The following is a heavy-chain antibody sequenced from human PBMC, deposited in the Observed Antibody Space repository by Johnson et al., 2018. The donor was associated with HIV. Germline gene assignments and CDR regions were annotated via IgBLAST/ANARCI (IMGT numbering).Heavy chain of an antibody. Sequence: MLLVESGGGVVQPGRSLRLSCAASGFTFSSYNMNWVRQAPGKGLEWVSYISSGTRTIYYADSVKGRFTISRDNAKNSLYLQMNSLRAEDTAVYYCAKDLPPMILVGGDAFDIWGQGTMVTVSS. D-gene: IGHD3-22*01. CDR1: GFTFSSYN. J-gene: IGHJ3*02. CDR2: ISSGTRTI. V-gene: IGHV3-48*01. CDR3: AKDLPPMILVGGDAFDI.